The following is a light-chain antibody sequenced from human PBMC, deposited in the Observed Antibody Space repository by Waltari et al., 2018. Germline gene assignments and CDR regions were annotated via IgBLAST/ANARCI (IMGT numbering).Light chain of an antibody. CDR3: HQRSTWPLT. Sequence: EIVLIQSPATLSLSQGERAPLSSRASQSVSRYLAWYQQKPGQAPRLLIYDASNRATGIPARFTGSGSGTDFTLNISGLEPEDFAVYYCHQRSTWPLTFGQGTKLEIK. J-gene: IGKJ2*01. CDR2: DAS. CDR1: QSVSRY. V-gene: IGKV3-11*01.